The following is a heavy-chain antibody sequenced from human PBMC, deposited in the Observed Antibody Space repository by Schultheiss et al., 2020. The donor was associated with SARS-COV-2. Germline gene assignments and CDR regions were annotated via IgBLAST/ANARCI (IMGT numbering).Heavy chain of an antibody. J-gene: IGHJ6*02. CDR2: IDWDDDK. D-gene: IGHD6-6*01. CDR3: ARVQRVEAGYYYGMDV. V-gene: IGHV2-70*01. Sequence: SGPTLVKPTQTLTLTCTFSGFSLSTSGMCVSWILQPPGKALEWLALIDWDDDKYYSTSLKTRLTISKDTSKNQVVLTMTNMDPVDTAMYYCARVQRVEAGYYYGMDVWGQGTTVTVSS. CDR1: GFSLSTSGMC.